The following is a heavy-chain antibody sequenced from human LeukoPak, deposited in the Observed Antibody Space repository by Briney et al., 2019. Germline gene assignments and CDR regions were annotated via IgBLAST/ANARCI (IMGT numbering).Heavy chain of an antibody. J-gene: IGHJ6*03. V-gene: IGHV1-2*02. Sequence: ASVKVSXKASGYTFTGYYMHWVRQAPGQGLEWMGWINPNSGGTNYAQKFQGRVTMTRDTSISTAYMELSRLRSDDTAVYYCARDHTVTTYYYYYYYMDVWGKGTTVTVSS. CDR2: INPNSGGT. CDR3: ARDHTVTTYYYYYYYMDV. CDR1: GYTFTGYY. D-gene: IGHD4-11*01.